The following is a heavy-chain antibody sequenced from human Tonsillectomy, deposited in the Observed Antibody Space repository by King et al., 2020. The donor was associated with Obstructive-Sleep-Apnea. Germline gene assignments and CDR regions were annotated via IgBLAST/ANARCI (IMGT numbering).Heavy chain of an antibody. CDR3: GSTAVVTGPIDY. CDR2: TKNKVNSYTT. V-gene: IGHV3-72*01. Sequence: VQLVESGGGLVQPGGSLRLSCVASGFAFSDHYMGWVRQAPGKGLEWVGRTKNKVNSYTTEYAASVKGRFTISRDDSKNSLYLQMNSLRTEDTAIYYCGSTAVVTGPIDYWGQGTLVTVSS. J-gene: IGHJ4*02. CDR1: GFAFSDHY. D-gene: IGHD4-23*01.